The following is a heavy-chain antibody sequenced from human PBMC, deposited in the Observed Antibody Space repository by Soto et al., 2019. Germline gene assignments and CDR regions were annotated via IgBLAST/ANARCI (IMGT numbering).Heavy chain of an antibody. J-gene: IGHJ4*02. CDR3: TTTGPY. Sequence: GGSLRLSCAASGFTFSSYGMHWVRQAPGKGLEWVAVIWFDGSNKFYADSVKGRFTISRDNSKNTVSLQMNSLRDEDSAAYYCTTTGPYWGQGTLVTVSS. CDR1: GFTFSSYG. CDR2: IWFDGSNK. V-gene: IGHV3-33*01.